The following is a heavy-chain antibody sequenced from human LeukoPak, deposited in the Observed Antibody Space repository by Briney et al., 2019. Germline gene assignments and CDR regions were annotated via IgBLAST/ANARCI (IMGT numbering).Heavy chain of an antibody. CDR2: ISGSGGST. CDR3: ARDPYDSSGYSTGYFDY. D-gene: IGHD3-22*01. CDR1: GFTFSSYA. J-gene: IGHJ4*02. Sequence: GGSLRLSCAASGFTFSSYAMNWVRQAPGKGLEWVSDISGSGGSTYYADSVKGRFTISRDNSNNTLYLQMNSLRAGDTAVYYCARDPYDSSGYSTGYFDYWGQGTLVTVSS. V-gene: IGHV3-23*01.